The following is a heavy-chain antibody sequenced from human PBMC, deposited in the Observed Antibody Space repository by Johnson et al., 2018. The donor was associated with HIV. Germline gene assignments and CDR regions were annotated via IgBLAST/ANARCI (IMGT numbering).Heavy chain of an antibody. Sequence: VQLVESGGGVVQPGRSLRLSCAASGFTFSPYWVHWVRQAPGQGLVWVSRIVSDVSSAIYTDSVTGRFTISRDNAKNSLYLQMNSLRAEDTALYYCAGYSSSWYDAFDIWGQGTMVTVSS. CDR3: AGYSSSWYDAFDI. CDR2: IVSDVSSA. J-gene: IGHJ3*02. CDR1: GFTFSPYW. D-gene: IGHD6-13*01. V-gene: IGHV3-74*02.